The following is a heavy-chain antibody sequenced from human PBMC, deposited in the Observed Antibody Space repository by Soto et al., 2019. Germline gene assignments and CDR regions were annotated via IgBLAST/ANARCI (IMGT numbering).Heavy chain of an antibody. CDR3: ARAPGSSSWSLYYGMDV. CDR2: IYYSGST. CDR1: GGSISSGGYY. J-gene: IGHJ6*02. Sequence: QVQLQESGPGLVKPSQTLSLTCTVSGGSISSGGYYWSWIRQHPGKGLEWIGYIYYSGSTYYNPFLMSRVTISVDTSKNQFSLKLSSVTAADTAVYYCARAPGSSSWSLYYGMDVWGQGTTVTVSS. V-gene: IGHV4-31*03. D-gene: IGHD6-13*01.